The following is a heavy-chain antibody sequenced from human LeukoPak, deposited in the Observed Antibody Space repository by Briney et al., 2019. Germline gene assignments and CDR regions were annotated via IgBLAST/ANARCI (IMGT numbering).Heavy chain of an antibody. V-gene: IGHV3-9*01. Sequence: PGRSLRLSCAASGFTFDDYAMHWVRQAPGKGLEWVSGISWNSGSIGYADSVKGRFTISRDNAKNSLYLQMNSLRAKDTALYYCAKDERSSSSLAFDYWGQGTLVTVSS. D-gene: IGHD6-6*01. CDR2: ISWNSGSI. CDR3: AKDERSSSSLAFDY. CDR1: GFTFDDYA. J-gene: IGHJ4*02.